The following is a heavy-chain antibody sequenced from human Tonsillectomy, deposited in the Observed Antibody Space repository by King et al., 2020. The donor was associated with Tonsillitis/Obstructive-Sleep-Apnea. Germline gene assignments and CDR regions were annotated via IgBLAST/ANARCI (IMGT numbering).Heavy chain of an antibody. CDR1: GFTFTSYG. CDR3: ARESTFPVTTFCAY. CDR2: IWYDGSKK. V-gene: IGHV3-33*01. J-gene: IGHJ4*02. D-gene: IGHD4-11*01. Sequence: QLVQSGGGVVQPGRSLRLSCAASGFTFTSYGMHWVRQAPGKGLEWVAVIWYDGSKKYYADSVKGRFTISRDNSKNTLYLQMNSLRAEDTAVYYCARESTFPVTTFCAYWGQGTLVTVSS.